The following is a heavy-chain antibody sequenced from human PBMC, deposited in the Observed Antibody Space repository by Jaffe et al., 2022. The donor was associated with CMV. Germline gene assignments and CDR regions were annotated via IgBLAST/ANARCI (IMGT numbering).Heavy chain of an antibody. CDR1: GFTFSSYD. Sequence: EVQLVESGGGLVQPGGSLRLSCAASGFTFSSYDMHWVRQATGKGLEWVSAIGTAGDTYYPGSVKGRFTISRENAKNSLYLQMNSLRAGDTAVYYCARGKKWGLRGESGMDVWGQGTTVTVSS. V-gene: IGHV3-13*01. D-gene: IGHD3-10*01. CDR2: IGTAGDT. J-gene: IGHJ6*02. CDR3: ARGKKWGLRGESGMDV.